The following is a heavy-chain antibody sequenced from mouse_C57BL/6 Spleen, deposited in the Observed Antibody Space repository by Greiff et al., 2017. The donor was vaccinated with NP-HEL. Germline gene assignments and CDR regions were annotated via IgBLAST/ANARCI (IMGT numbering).Heavy chain of an antibody. CDR3: ARKVYDYDDYAMDY. V-gene: IGHV5-17*01. D-gene: IGHD2-4*01. CDR2: ISSGSSTI. CDR1: GFTFSDYG. J-gene: IGHJ4*01. Sequence: EVHLVESGGGLVKPGGSLKLSCAASGFTFSDYGMHWVRQAPEKGLEWVAYISSGSSTIYYADTVKGRFTISRDNAKNTLFLQMTSLRSEDTAMYYCARKVYDYDDYAMDYWGQGTSVTVSS.